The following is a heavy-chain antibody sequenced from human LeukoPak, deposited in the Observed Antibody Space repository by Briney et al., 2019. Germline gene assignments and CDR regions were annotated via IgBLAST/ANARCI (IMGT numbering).Heavy chain of an antibody. J-gene: IGHJ4*02. CDR3: ARGDPGVIITPFDY. CDR1: GGSISTYY. Sequence: PSETLSLTCTVSGGSISTYYRSWIRQPPGKGLEWIGCIYYTGSTSYSPSLKSRVTISLDTSKNQFSLKLSSVTAADTAVYYCARGDPGVIITPFDYWGQGTLVTVSS. D-gene: IGHD3-10*01. CDR2: IYYTGST. V-gene: IGHV4-59*08.